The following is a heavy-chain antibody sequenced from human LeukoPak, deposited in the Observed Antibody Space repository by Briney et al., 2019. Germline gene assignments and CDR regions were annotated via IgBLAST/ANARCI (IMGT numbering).Heavy chain of an antibody. Sequence: SVKVSCKASGYTFTSYDINWVRQATGQGLEWMGGIIPIFGTANYAQKFQGRVTITTDESTSTAYMELSSLRSEDTAVYYCASGRMGMPAVYWGQGTLVTVSS. D-gene: IGHD7-27*01. CDR1: GYTFTSYD. CDR2: IIPIFGTA. J-gene: IGHJ4*02. CDR3: ASGRMGMPAVY. V-gene: IGHV1-69*05.